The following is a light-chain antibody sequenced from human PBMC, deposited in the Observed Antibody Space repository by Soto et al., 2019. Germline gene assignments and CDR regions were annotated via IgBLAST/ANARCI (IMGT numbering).Light chain of an antibody. CDR2: SDR. J-gene: IGLJ3*02. Sequence: QSVLTQPPSASGTPGQRFAISCSGNSSNIGNNYVYWYQQFPGMAPKLIIYSDRQRPPGVPDRFSGSKSGTSASLAIRGLRSEDEADYHCASRDDTLGGPVFGGGTKLTVL. V-gene: IGLV1-47*02. CDR3: ASRDDTLGGPV. CDR1: SSNIGNNY.